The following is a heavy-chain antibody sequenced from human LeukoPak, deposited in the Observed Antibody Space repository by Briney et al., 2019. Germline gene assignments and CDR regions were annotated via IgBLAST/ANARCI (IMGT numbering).Heavy chain of an antibody. V-gene: IGHV1-2*02. CDR3: ARVYYYYDSSGILTLYFDY. Sequence: ASVKVSFKTSGYTFTSYYMHWVGQAPCQGLEWMGWVNPTSGGTNYAQKFQGRVTMTRDTSISTAYMELSRLRSDDTAVYYCARVYYYYDSSGILTLYFDYWGQGTLVTVSS. D-gene: IGHD3-22*01. J-gene: IGHJ4*02. CDR2: VNPTSGGT. CDR1: GYTFTSYY.